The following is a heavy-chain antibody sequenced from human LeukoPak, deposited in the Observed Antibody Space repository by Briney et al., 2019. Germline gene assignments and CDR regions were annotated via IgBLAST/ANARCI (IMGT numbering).Heavy chain of an antibody. D-gene: IGHD3-9*01. V-gene: IGHV3-53*01. J-gene: IGHJ4*02. Sequence: GGSLRLSCAASGFTVSSNYMSWVRQAPGKGLEWVAVIYSGGSTYYEDSVKGRFTISRDDSKNTLYLQMNSLRAEDTAVYYCARRGLLRYFDWLHGPLNYWGQGALVTVSS. CDR3: ARRGLLRYFDWLHGPLNY. CDR2: IYSGGST. CDR1: GFTVSSNY.